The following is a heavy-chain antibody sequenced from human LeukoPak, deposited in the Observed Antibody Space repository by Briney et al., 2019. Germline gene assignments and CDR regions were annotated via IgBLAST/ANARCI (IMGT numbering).Heavy chain of an antibody. D-gene: IGHD2-21*01. V-gene: IGHV3-21*01. Sequence: KAGGSLRLSCAASGFTFSSYSMNWVRQAPGKGLEWVSSISSSSSYIYYADSVKGRFTISRDNAKNSLYLQMNSLRAEDTAVYYCARSSSVLWWYADSWGQGTLVTVSS. J-gene: IGHJ4*02. CDR3: ARSSSVLWWYADS. CDR1: GFTFSSYS. CDR2: ISSSSSYI.